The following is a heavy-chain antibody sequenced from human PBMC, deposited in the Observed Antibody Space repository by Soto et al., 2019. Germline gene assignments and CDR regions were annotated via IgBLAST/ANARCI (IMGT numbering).Heavy chain of an antibody. CDR3: ARHVTGTTYDY. V-gene: IGHV4-59*08. CDR2: ISYSGGS. J-gene: IGHJ4*02. D-gene: IGHD1-7*01. Sequence: SETLSLTCTDSGGSFSTYSWSWIRQPPGKGLEWIGYISYSGGSSYNPSLKSRVTMSVDTSKNQFSLKLYSVTAADTAVYYCARHVTGTTYDYWGQGSLVTVSS. CDR1: GGSFSTYS.